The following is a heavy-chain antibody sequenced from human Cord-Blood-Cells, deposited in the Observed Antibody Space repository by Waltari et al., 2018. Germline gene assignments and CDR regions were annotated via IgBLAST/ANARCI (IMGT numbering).Heavy chain of an antibody. D-gene: IGHD2-2*01. J-gene: IGHJ5*02. CDR3: ARDMSYCSSTSCYSAWFDP. CDR1: GYTFTGYY. CDR2: SNPNSGGT. Sequence: QVQLVQSGAEVKKPGASVKVSCKASGYTFTGYYMHWVRQAPGQGLEWMGWSNPNSGGTNYAQKFQGWVTMTRDTSISTAYMELSRLRSDDTAVYYCARDMSYCSSTSCYSAWFDPWGQGTLVTVSS. V-gene: IGHV1-2*04.